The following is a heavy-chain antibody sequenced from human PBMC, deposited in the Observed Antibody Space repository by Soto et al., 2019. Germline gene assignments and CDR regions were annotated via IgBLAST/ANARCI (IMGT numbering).Heavy chain of an antibody. CDR2: IIPIFGTA. Sequence: QVQLVQSGAEVKKPGSSVKVSCKASGGTFSSYAISWVRQAPGQGLEWMGGIIPIFGTANYAQKFQGRVRITADESTSTAYMELSSLRSEDTAVYYCAREGYCSSTSCYLRAGYYYYGMDVWGQGTTVTVSS. CDR1: GGTFSSYA. J-gene: IGHJ6*02. CDR3: AREGYCSSTSCYLRAGYYYYGMDV. D-gene: IGHD2-2*01. V-gene: IGHV1-69*01.